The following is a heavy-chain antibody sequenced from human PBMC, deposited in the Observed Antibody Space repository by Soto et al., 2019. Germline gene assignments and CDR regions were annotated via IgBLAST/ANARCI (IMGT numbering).Heavy chain of an antibody. CDR3: ASNESPSYYYGRDV. J-gene: IGHJ6*04. Sequence: SVKVSCKASGGTFSSYAISWVRQAPGQGLEWMGGIIPIFGTANYTQKFQGRVTITADESTSTAYMELSSLRSEDTAVYYCASNESPSYYYGRDVGGKGTRVTVSS. V-gene: IGHV1-69*13. D-gene: IGHD1-1*01. CDR2: IIPIFGTA. CDR1: GGTFSSYA.